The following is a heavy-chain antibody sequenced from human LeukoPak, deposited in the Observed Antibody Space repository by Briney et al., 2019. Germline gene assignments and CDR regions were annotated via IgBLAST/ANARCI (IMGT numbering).Heavy chain of an antibody. CDR3: AKNSYDYIWGNYRTPDY. CDR2: ISTYNGNT. D-gene: IGHD3-16*02. Sequence: GASVKVSCKASGYSFPSYGISWVRQAPGQGLEWMGWISTYNGNTNYAQKFQGRVTMTTDTSTTTAYMELRSLRSDDTAVYYCAKNSYDYIWGNYRTPDYWGQGTLVTVSS. J-gene: IGHJ4*02. V-gene: IGHV1-18*04. CDR1: GYSFPSYG.